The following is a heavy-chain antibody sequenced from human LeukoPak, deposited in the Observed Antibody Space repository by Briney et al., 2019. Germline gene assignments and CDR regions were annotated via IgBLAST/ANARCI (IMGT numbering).Heavy chain of an antibody. D-gene: IGHD6-19*01. Sequence: ASVKVSCKASGGTFSTYAIIWVRQAPGQGLEWMGGIIPLFGATNYAQKFQGRVTITADESTSTAYMELSSLRSEDTAVYYCARAAPPKSIAVAGTSFDPWGQGTLVTVSS. J-gene: IGHJ5*02. CDR3: ARAAPPKSIAVAGTSFDP. CDR1: GGTFSTYA. CDR2: IIPLFGAT. V-gene: IGHV1-69*13.